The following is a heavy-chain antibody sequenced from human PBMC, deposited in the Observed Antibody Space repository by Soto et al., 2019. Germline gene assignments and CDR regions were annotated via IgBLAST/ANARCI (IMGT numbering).Heavy chain of an antibody. Sequence: GGSLRLSCAASGFTFSSYGMHWVRQAPGKGLEWVAVIWYDGSNKYYADSVKGRFTISRDNSKNTLYLQMNSLRAEDTAVYYCARVASSGSLEPWFVYDSHADYWGQGTLVTVSS. CDR1: GFTFSSYG. V-gene: IGHV3-33*01. J-gene: IGHJ4*02. CDR2: IWYDGSNK. D-gene: IGHD3-10*01. CDR3: ARVASSGSLEPWFVYDSHADY.